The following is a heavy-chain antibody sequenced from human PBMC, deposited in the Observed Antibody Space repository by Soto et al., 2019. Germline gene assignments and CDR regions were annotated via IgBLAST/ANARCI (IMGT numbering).Heavy chain of an antibody. CDR1: GGSIASINYY. D-gene: IGHD6-6*01. CDR2: IYYGGTT. V-gene: IGHV4-39*01. CDR3: ARHKYLDYGMDV. Sequence: SETLSLTCTVSGGSIASINYYWGWIRQPPGRGLEWIGTIYYGGTTYNNASLKSRVTISIDTSKNQVSLKLSSVTAADTAVYYCARHKYLDYGMDVWGQGTTVTVSS. J-gene: IGHJ6*02.